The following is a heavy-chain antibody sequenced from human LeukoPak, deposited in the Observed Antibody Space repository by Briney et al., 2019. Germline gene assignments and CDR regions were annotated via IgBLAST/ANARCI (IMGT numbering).Heavy chain of an antibody. CDR1: GYTFTGYY. D-gene: IGHD3-3*01. CDR3: ARAITIFGVVNPAGY. Sequence: ASVKVSCKASGYTFTGYYMHWVRQAPGQGLEWMGWINPNSGGTNYAQKFQGRVTMTRDTSISTAYMELSRLRSDETAVYYCARAITIFGVVNPAGYWGQGTLVTVSS. V-gene: IGHV1-2*02. CDR2: INPNSGGT. J-gene: IGHJ4*02.